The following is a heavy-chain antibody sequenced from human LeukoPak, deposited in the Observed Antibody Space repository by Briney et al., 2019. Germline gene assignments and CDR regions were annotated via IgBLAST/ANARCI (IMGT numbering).Heavy chain of an antibody. CDR3: ARGYDYLYAEYFQH. CDR2: MNPNSGNT. D-gene: IGHD4-11*01. J-gene: IGHJ1*01. V-gene: IGHV1-8*01. CDR1: GYTFTSYD. Sequence: GASVKVSCKASGYTFTSYDINWVRQATGQGLEWMGRMNPNSGNTGYAQKFQGRVTMTRNTSISTAYMELSSLRSEDTAVYYCARGYDYLYAEYFQHWGQGTLVTVSS.